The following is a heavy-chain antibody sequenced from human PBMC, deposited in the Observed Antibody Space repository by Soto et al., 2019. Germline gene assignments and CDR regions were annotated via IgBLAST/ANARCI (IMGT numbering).Heavy chain of an antibody. CDR1: GFTFSSYE. CDR3: ARGESRYDFWSGYYTGDYFDY. Sequence: GGSLRLSCAASGFTFSSYEMNWVRQAPGKGLEWVSYISSSGSTIYYADSVKGRFTISRDNAKNSLYLQMNSLRAEDTAVYYCARGESRYDFWSGYYTGDYFDYSGQGTLDTVSS. D-gene: IGHD3-3*01. J-gene: IGHJ4*02. V-gene: IGHV3-48*03. CDR2: ISSSGSTI.